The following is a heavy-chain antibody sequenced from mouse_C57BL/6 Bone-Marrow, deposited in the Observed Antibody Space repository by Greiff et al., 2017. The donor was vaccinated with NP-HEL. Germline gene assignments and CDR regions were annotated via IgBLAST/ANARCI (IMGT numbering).Heavy chain of an antibody. CDR2: IYPGSGNT. V-gene: IGHV1-66*01. CDR1: GYSFTSYY. Sequence: QVQLQQSGPELVKPGASVKISCKASGYSFTSYYIHWVKQRPGQGLEWIGWIYPGSGNTKYNEKFKGKATLTADTSSSTAYMQLSSLTSEDSAVYYCARTGMVTTGPYFDYWGQGTTLTVSS. CDR3: ARTGMVTTGPYFDY. J-gene: IGHJ2*01. D-gene: IGHD2-2*01.